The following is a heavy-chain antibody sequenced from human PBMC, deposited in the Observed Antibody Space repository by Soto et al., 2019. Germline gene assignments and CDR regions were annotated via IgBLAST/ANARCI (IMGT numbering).Heavy chain of an antibody. CDR3: ARGWFGEFVDYFDF. J-gene: IGHJ4*02. CDR1: GYTFTSYA. D-gene: IGHD3-10*01. Sequence: QVQLVQSGAEVKKPGASVKVSCKASGYTFTSYAISWVRQAPGQGLEWMGWISAYNGNTNYAQKLQGRVTMTTDTSTSAAYMEVRSLRSADTAVYCCARGWFGEFVDYFDFWGQGTLVTVSS. CDR2: ISAYNGNT. V-gene: IGHV1-18*01.